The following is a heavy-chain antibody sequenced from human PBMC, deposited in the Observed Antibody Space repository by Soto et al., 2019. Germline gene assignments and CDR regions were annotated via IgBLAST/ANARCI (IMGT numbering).Heavy chain of an antibody. CDR3: AKGSEWFGELLFSFDY. Sequence: GGSLRLSFAAYGFTFSSDAMSWVRQAPGKGLEWVSAISGSGGSTYYADSVKGRFTISRDNSKNTLYLQMNSLRAEDTAVYYCAKGSEWFGELLFSFDYWGQGTLVTVSS. D-gene: IGHD3-10*01. V-gene: IGHV3-23*01. CDR2: ISGSGGST. CDR1: GFTFSSDA. J-gene: IGHJ4*02.